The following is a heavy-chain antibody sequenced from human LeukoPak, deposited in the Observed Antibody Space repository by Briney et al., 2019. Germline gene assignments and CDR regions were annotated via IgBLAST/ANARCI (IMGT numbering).Heavy chain of an antibody. Sequence: GGSLRLSCAASGFTFSGYWMSWVRQARGKGLEWVANIDQDGSEKYYVGSVKGRFTISKDNAKNSLFLQMNSLRDEDTAVHYCARIKGGTSATISYWGQGTLVTVSS. D-gene: IGHD1-26*01. V-gene: IGHV3-7*01. CDR1: GFTFSGYW. CDR3: ARIKGGTSATISY. J-gene: IGHJ4*02. CDR2: IDQDGSEK.